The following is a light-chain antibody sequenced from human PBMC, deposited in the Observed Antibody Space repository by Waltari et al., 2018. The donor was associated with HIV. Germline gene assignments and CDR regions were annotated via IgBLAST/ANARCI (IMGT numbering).Light chain of an antibody. CDR3: LQATQYPRT. Sequence: EIVMTQSPLSSPVTLGQPASISCSSGRSLLHSDGNTYLSWLHQRPGQPPRLLIYRISNRFSGVPDRFSGSGAGTDFTLKISSVEAEDVGVYYCLQATQYPRTFGQGTKLEIK. J-gene: IGKJ2*02. CDR2: RIS. CDR1: RSLLHSDGNTY. V-gene: IGKV2-24*01.